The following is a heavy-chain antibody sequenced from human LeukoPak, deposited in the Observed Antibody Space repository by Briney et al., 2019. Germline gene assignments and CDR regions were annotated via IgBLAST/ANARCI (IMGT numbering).Heavy chain of an antibody. J-gene: IGHJ4*02. CDR1: GFTFSGSA. CDR3: TRPGEVAGPFDY. CDR2: IRSKANSYAT. D-gene: IGHD6-19*01. V-gene: IGHV3-73*01. Sequence: PGGSLKLSCAASGFTFSGSAMHWVRQASRKGLEWVGRIRSKANSYATAYAASVKGRFTISRDDSKNTAYLQMNSLKTEDTAVYYCTRPGEVAGPFDYWGQGTLVTVSS.